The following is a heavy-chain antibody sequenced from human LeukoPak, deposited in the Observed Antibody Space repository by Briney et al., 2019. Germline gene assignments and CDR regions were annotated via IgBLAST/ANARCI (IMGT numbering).Heavy chain of an antibody. V-gene: IGHV3-11*05. Sequence: GGSLRLSCAASGFTFSDYYMSWIRQAPGKGLEWVSCISSSSTYTNYADSVKGRFTISRDNAKNSLYLQINSLRAEDTAVYYCARVSPDTATDYGWFDPWGQGSLVTVSS. J-gene: IGHJ5*02. CDR1: GFTFSDYY. D-gene: IGHD5-18*01. CDR3: ARVSPDTATDYGWFDP. CDR2: ISSSSTYT.